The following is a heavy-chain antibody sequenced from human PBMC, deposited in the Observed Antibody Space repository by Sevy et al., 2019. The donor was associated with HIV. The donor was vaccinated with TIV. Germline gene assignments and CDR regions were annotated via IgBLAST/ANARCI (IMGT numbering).Heavy chain of an antibody. CDR1: GDTFTNNY. CDR2: IDPSAGNA. CDR3: VRADPAQHFDS. J-gene: IGHJ4*02. Sequence: ASVKVSCKASGDTFTNNYMHWVRQAPGQGLEWMGIIDPSAGNASYAQKFQGRVTMTRDTSTSTLYMDLGSLRSEDTAVYYCVRADPAQHFDSWGQGTLVTVSS. V-gene: IGHV1-46*01.